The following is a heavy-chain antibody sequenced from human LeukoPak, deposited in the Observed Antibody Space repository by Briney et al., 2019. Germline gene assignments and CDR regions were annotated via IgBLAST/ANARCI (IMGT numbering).Heavy chain of an antibody. CDR2: ISWDGGST. CDR1: GFTFDDYT. Sequence: GGSLRLSCAASGFTFDDYTMHWVRQAPGKGLEGVSLISWDGGSTYYADSVKGRFTISRDNSKNSLYLQMNSLRTEDTALYYCAKDHDFWSGYPDYWGQGTLVTVSS. J-gene: IGHJ4*02. D-gene: IGHD3-3*01. V-gene: IGHV3-43*01. CDR3: AKDHDFWSGYPDY.